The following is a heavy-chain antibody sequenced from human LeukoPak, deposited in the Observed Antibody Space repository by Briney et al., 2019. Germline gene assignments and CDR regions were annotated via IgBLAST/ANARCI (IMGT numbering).Heavy chain of an antibody. CDR1: GYTFTGYY. V-gene: IGHV1-2*02. J-gene: IGHJ4*02. D-gene: IGHD2-15*01. CDR3: ARVFSSGGNGFDY. Sequence: GASVKVSCKASGYTFTGYYMHWVQQAPGQGLEWMGWINPNSGGTNYAQKFQGRVTKTRDTSISTAYMELSRLRSDDTAVYYCARVFSSGGNGFDYWGQGTLVTVSS. CDR2: INPNSGGT.